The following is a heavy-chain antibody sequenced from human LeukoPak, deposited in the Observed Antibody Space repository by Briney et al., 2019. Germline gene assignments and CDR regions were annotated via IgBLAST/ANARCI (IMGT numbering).Heavy chain of an antibody. Sequence: GSLRLSCAASGFTFSAYTVNWVRQAPGKGLEWIGEINHSGNINYNPSLKSRFIILVDTSKNQFSLRMRSVTTADTAVYYCARVRGTVAIGYWSQGTLVTVSS. CDR3: ARVRGTVAIGY. J-gene: IGHJ4*02. CDR1: GFTFSAYT. D-gene: IGHD5-12*01. CDR2: INHSGNI. V-gene: IGHV4-34*01.